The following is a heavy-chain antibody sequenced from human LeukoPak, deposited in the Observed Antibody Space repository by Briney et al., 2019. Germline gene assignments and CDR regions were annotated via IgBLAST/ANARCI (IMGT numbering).Heavy chain of an antibody. D-gene: IGHD4-17*01. CDR1: GYTFTSHG. J-gene: IGHJ3*02. CDR2: ISTHNGNT. Sequence: AAVKVSCKASGYTFTSHGISWVRQAPGQGLEWMGWISTHNGNTNYAQKFQGRVTMTTDTSTSTAYMELRSLRPDDTAVYYCARDQFGDYAYDAFYIWGQGTMVTVSS. V-gene: IGHV1-18*01. CDR3: ARDQFGDYAYDAFYI.